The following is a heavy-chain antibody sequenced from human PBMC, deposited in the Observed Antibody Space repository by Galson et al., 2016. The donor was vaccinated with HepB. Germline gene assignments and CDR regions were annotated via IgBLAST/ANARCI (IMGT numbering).Heavy chain of an antibody. J-gene: IGHJ4*02. V-gene: IGHV3-7*01. CDR1: GFMFGTYW. CDR2: IKQDGSEK. CDR3: ARGRATSVRGLVGYYFDW. Sequence: SLRLSCAGSGFMFGTYWMSWVRQAPGKGLEWVANIKQDGSEKYYVDSVRGRFTLSRDNAQNSLFLQMNSLRAEDKAVYYCARGRATSVRGLVGYYFDWWGEGTLVTVSS. D-gene: IGHD3-10*01.